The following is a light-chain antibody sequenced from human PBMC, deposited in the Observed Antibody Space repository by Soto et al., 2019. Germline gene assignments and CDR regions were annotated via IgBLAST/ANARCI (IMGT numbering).Light chain of an antibody. CDR2: VAS. CDR1: QSVSSN. Sequence: EIVMTQSPATLSVSPGERATLSCSASQSVSSNLAWYQQKPGQAPRLLIYVASTRATGIPARFSGSGSGTEVTLTISSLQSEDFAVYYCQQDNNWTFGQGTKGEIK. J-gene: IGKJ1*01. CDR3: QQDNNWT. V-gene: IGKV3-15*01.